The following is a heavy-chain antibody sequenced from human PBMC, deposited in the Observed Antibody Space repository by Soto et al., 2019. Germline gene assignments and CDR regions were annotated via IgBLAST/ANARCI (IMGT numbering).Heavy chain of an antibody. V-gene: IGHV6-1*01. CDR1: VDSVSSDSAA. Sequence: PSQSLSLTCSISVDSVSSDSAACNFIRQSPSRGLEWLGRTAYRSKWSTYYAVSVKSRITIDADTSKNQVSLHLSSVTPEDAAVYYCARDWPIFQYWGQGTLVTVSS. CDR2: TAYRSKWST. CDR3: ARDWPIFQY. J-gene: IGHJ4*02.